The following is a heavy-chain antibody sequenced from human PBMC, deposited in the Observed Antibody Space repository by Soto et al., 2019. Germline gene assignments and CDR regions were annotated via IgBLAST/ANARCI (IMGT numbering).Heavy chain of an antibody. J-gene: IGHJ4*02. D-gene: IGHD3-22*01. CDR1: GFTFTSSA. CDR3: AAIERITMIVGY. Sequence: SVKVSGKASGFTFTSSAVQWVRQARGQRLEWIGWIVVGSGNTNYARKFQERVTITRDMSTSTAYMELSSLRSEDTAVYYCAAIERITMIVGYWGQGTLVTVSS. V-gene: IGHV1-58*01. CDR2: IVVGSGNT.